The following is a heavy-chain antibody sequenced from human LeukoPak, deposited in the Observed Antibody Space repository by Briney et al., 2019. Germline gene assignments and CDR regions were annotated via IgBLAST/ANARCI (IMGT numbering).Heavy chain of an antibody. CDR2: ISSSSDSI. Sequence: GGSLRLSCAASGFTFSSYGMNWVRQAPGKRLGWVSYISSSSDSIYYADSVKGRFTISRDNAENSLYLQMGSLRDEDTAVYYCARAMRSGYDYWGQGALVTVSS. CDR3: ARAMRSGYDY. J-gene: IGHJ4*02. CDR1: GFTFSSYG. V-gene: IGHV3-48*02. D-gene: IGHD5-12*01.